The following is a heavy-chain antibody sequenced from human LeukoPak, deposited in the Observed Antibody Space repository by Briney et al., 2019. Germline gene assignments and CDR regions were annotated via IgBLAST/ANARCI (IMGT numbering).Heavy chain of an antibody. Sequence: GGSLRLSCAASGFTFSSYWMNWARQAPGKGREGVASINHNGNVNYYVDSVKGRFNISRDNAKNSLYLQMSNLRAEDTAVYFCARGGGLDVWGQGATVTVSS. CDR3: ARGGGLDV. D-gene: IGHD3-16*01. V-gene: IGHV3-7*03. CDR1: GFTFSSYW. CDR2: INHNGNVN. J-gene: IGHJ6*02.